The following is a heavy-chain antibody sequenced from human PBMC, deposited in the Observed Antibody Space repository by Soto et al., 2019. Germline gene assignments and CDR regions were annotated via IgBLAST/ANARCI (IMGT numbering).Heavy chain of an antibody. CDR1: GGSISSYY. D-gene: IGHD1-7*01. CDR2: IYTSGST. V-gene: IGHV4-4*07. CDR3: ARWLGDWNYGRFDP. J-gene: IGHJ5*02. Sequence: PSETLSLTCTVSGGSISSYYWSWIRQPAGKGLEWIGRIYTSGSTNYNPSLKSRVTMSVDTSKNQFSLKLSSVTAADTAVYYCARWLGDWNYGRFDPWGQGTLVTVSS.